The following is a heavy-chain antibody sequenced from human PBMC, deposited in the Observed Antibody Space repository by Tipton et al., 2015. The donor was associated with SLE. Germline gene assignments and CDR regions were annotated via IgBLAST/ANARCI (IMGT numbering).Heavy chain of an antibody. D-gene: IGHD2-2*03. Sequence: TLSLTCTVSGGSISSSSYYWGWIRQPPGKGLEWIGSIYYSGSTYYNPSLKSRVTISVDTSKNQFSLKLSSVTAADTAVYYCARVAGWIEDAFDIWGQGTMVTVSS. CDR2: IYYSGST. V-gene: IGHV4-39*07. CDR3: ARVAGWIEDAFDI. J-gene: IGHJ3*02. CDR1: GGSISSSSYY.